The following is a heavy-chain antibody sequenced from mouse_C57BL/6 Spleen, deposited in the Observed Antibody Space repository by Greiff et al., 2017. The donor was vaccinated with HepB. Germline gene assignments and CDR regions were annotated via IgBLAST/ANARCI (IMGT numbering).Heavy chain of an antibody. J-gene: IGHJ3*01. V-gene: IGHV1-15*01. Sequence: VQLQESGAELVRPGASVTLSCKASGYTFTDYEMHWVKQTPVHGLEWIGAIDPETGGTAYNQKFKGKAILTADKSSSTAYMELRSLTSEDSAVYYCAGRNYAWFAYWGQGTLVTVSA. D-gene: IGHD2-1*01. CDR3: AGRNYAWFAY. CDR1: GYTFTDYE. CDR2: IDPETGGT.